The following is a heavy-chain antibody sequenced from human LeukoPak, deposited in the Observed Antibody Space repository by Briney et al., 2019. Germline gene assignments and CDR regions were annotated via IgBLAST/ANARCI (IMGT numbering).Heavy chain of an antibody. D-gene: IGHD3-10*01. Sequence: KPSQTLSLTCTVSGGSISSGSYYWSWIRQPAGKGLEWIGRIYTSGSTNYNPSLKSRVTISVDTSKNQFSLKLNSVTAADTAVYYCVRRGAATSPFDYWGQGSLVTVSS. V-gene: IGHV4-61*02. CDR1: GGSISSGSYY. CDR2: IYTSGST. CDR3: VRRGAATSPFDY. J-gene: IGHJ4*02.